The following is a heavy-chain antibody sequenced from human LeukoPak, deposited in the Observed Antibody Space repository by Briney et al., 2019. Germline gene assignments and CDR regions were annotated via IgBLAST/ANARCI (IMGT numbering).Heavy chain of an antibody. CDR3: ARLPANGWASYYYYGMDV. Sequence: PSETLSLTCTVSGGSISSYYWSWIRQPPGKGLEWIGYIYYSGSTNYNPSLKSRVTISVDTSKNQFSLKLSSVTAADTAVYYCARLPANGWASYYYYGMDVWGQGTTVTVSS. D-gene: IGHD1-26*01. V-gene: IGHV4-59*08. CDR1: GGSISSYY. CDR2: IYYSGST. J-gene: IGHJ6*02.